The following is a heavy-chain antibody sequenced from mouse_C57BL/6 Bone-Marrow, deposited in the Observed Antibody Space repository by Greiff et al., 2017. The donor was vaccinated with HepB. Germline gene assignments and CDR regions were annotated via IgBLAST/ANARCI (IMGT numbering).Heavy chain of an antibody. J-gene: IGHJ2*01. Sequence: VKLMESGAELARPGASVKLSCKASGYTFTSYGISWVKQRTGQGLEWIGEIYPRSGNTYYNEKFKGKATLTADKSSSTAYMELRSLTSEDSAVYFCARGGYDGYYPLDYWGQGTTLTVSS. CDR3: ARGGYDGYYPLDY. CDR2: IYPRSGNT. D-gene: IGHD2-3*01. V-gene: IGHV1-81*01. CDR1: GYTFTSYG.